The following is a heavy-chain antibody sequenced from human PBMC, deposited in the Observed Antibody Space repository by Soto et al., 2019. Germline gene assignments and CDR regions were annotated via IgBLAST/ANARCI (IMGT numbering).Heavy chain of an antibody. D-gene: IGHD1-1*01. CDR1: GFTFTTFS. J-gene: IGHJ4*02. CDR2: IGSSSSYI. CDR3: ATGREMYKSNDGGYFNY. V-gene: IGHV3-21*01. Sequence: EVQLVESGGGLVKPGGSLRLSCAASGFTFTTFSMNWVRQAPGKGLEWVSSIGSSSSYIYYADSVKGRFPISRDNAKKLLYTQIYSMRAEEAAVYFCATGREMYKSNDGGYFNYRCQCPLVTVSS.